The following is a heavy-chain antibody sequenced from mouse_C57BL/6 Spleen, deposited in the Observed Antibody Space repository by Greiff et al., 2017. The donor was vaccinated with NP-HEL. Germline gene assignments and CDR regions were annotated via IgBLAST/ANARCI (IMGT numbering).Heavy chain of an antibody. CDR1: GYTFTDHT. Sequence: VQLQQSDAELVKPGASVKISCKVSGYTFTDHTIHWMKQRPEQGLEWIGYIYPRDGSTKYNEKFKGKATLTADKSSSTADMQLNSLTSEDSAVYFCARWGGSSFDYYAMDYWGQGTSVTVSS. J-gene: IGHJ4*01. CDR2: IYPRDGST. D-gene: IGHD1-1*01. CDR3: ARWGGSSFDYYAMDY. V-gene: IGHV1-78*01.